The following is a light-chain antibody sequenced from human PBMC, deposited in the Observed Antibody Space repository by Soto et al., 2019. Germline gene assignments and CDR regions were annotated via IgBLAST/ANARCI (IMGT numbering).Light chain of an antibody. CDR1: QSVSSY. CDR2: DAS. J-gene: IGKJ4*01. V-gene: IGKV3-11*01. CDR3: QQRSN. Sequence: EIVLTQSPATLSLSPGERATLSCRASQSVSSYLAWYQQKPGQAPRLLIYDASNRATGIPARFSGSGSGTDFTLTISSLEPEDFAVYYCQQRSNFGGGTTMEIK.